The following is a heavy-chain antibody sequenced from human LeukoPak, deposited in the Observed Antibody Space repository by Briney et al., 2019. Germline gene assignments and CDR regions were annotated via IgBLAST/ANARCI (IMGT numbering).Heavy chain of an antibody. CDR3: TTDLLWFGELSYFDY. CDR1: GFTFSSYA. D-gene: IGHD3-10*01. V-gene: IGHV3-23*01. J-gene: IGHJ4*02. CDR2: ISGSGGST. Sequence: GGSLRLSCAASGFTFSSYAMSWVRQAPGKGLEWVSAISGSGGSTYYADSVKGRLTISRDNSKNTLYLQMNSLKTEDTAVYYCTTDLLWFGELSYFDYWGQGTLVTVSS.